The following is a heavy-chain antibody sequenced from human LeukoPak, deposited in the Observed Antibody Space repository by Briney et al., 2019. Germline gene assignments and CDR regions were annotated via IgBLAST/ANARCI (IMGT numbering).Heavy chain of an antibody. CDR3: VRYSYYYASGSQFDY. J-gene: IGHJ4*02. V-gene: IGHV4-31*03. CDR2: IYYSGST. CDR1: GGSISSGGYY. D-gene: IGHD3-10*01. Sequence: SQTLSLTCTVSGGSISSGGYYWSWIRQHPGKGLEWIGYIYYSGSTYYNPSLKSRVTISVDTSKNQFSLKLSSVTAADTAVYYSVRYSYYYASGSQFDYWGQGTLVTVSS.